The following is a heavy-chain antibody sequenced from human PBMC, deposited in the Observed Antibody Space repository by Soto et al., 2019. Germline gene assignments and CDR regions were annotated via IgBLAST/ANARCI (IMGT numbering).Heavy chain of an antibody. V-gene: IGHV1-2*02. CDR2: INPNSGGT. J-gene: IGHJ6*02. CDR3: ARGGGYCSSTSCPLYYYYYGMDV. CDR1: GYTFTGYY. D-gene: IGHD2-2*01. Sequence: ASVKVSCKASGYTFTGYYMHWVLQAPGQGLEWMGWINPNSGGTNYAQKFQGRVTMTRDTSISTAYMELSRLRSDDTAVYYCARGGGYCSSTSCPLYYYYYGMDVWGQGTTVTVSS.